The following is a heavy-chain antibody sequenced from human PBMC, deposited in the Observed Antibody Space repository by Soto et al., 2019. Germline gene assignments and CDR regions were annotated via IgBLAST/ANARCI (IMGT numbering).Heavy chain of an antibody. CDR3: ARSLWFGELH. D-gene: IGHD3-10*01. V-gene: IGHV2-5*02. Sequence: QITLKESGPTLVKPPQTLTLTCSFSGFSLSTTGVGVGWIRQSPGKALEWLAIIYWDNDKRYSPSLKSRVTITKDTSKNQVVLTVTNMDPVDTCTYYCARSLWFGELHWGQGALVTVSS. CDR2: IYWDNDK. J-gene: IGHJ4*02. CDR1: GFSLSTTGVG.